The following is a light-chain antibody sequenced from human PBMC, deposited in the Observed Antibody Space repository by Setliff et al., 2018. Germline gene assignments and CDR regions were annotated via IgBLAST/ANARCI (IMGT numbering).Light chain of an antibody. V-gene: IGLV2-8*01. CDR2: EVS. Sequence: LTQPPSASGSPGQSVTISCTGTSSDVGGYNYVSWYQQHPGKAPKLMIYEVSKRPSGVPDRFSGSKSGNTASLTVSGLQAEDEADYYCSSYAGSNVVVFGGGTKGTVL. J-gene: IGLJ2*01. CDR1: SSDVGGYNY. CDR3: SSYAGSNVVV.